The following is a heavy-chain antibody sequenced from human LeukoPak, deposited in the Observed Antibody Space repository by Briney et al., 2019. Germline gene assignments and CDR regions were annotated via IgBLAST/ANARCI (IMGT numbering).Heavy chain of an antibody. V-gene: IGHV1-2*02. J-gene: IGHJ4*02. Sequence: GASVKVSCKASGYTFTGYYMHWVRQAPGQGLEWMGWISPNSGGTNYAQKFQGRVTMTRDTSISTAYMELSRLRSDATAVYYCARDIGTIMRVSYCFDYWGQGTLVTVSS. CDR2: ISPNSGGT. CDR1: GYTFTGYY. CDR3: ARDIGTIMRVSYCFDY. D-gene: IGHD5-12*01.